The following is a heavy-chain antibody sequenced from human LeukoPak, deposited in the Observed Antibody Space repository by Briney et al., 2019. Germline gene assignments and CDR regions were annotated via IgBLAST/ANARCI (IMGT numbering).Heavy chain of an antibody. CDR1: GGSFSGYY. CDR3: ARGDYGGFGP. Sequence: PSETLSLTCAVYGGSFSGYYWSWIRQPPGKGLEWIGEINHSGSTNYNPSLKSRVTISVDTSKNQFSLKLSSVTAADTAVYYCARGDYGGFGPWGQGTLVTVSS. D-gene: IGHD4-17*01. V-gene: IGHV4-34*01. J-gene: IGHJ5*02. CDR2: INHSGST.